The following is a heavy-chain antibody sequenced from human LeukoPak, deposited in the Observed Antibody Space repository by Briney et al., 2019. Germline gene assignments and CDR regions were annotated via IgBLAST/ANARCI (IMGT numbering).Heavy chain of an antibody. D-gene: IGHD1-26*01. Sequence: GGSLRLSCAASGLTVSSNYMSWVRQAPGKGLEWVSVIYSGGSTYYADSVKGRFTISRDNSKNTLYLQMNSLRAEDTAVYYCARVRVGAGYYFDYWGQGTLVTVSS. J-gene: IGHJ4*02. CDR3: ARVRVGAGYYFDY. V-gene: IGHV3-53*01. CDR1: GLTVSSNY. CDR2: IYSGGST.